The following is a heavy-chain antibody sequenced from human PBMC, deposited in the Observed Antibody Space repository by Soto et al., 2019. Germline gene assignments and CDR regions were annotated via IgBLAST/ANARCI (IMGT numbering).Heavy chain of an antibody. Sequence: QVQLQQWGAGLLKPAETLSLTCAVNCGSLTGYYWSCIRQPPGKGLEWIGEIKEGGSTNYSPSLKGQATISSDTSNNQVSLKRSAVTAADTAVYYCARGQEGIVATHWDQGALVTVSS. J-gene: IGHJ4*02. D-gene: IGHD5-12*01. V-gene: IGHV4-34*01. CDR2: IKEGGST. CDR3: ARGQEGIVATH. CDR1: CGSLTGYY.